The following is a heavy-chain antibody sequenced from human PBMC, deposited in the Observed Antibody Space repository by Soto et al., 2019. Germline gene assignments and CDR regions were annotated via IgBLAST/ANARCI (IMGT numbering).Heavy chain of an antibody. V-gene: IGHV4-4*07. CDR1: GGSFSSYY. CDR2: IYPSGRT. J-gene: IGHJ5*02. Sequence: SSETLSLTCIVSGGSFSSYYCNWVRKSAGKGLEWIGRIYPSGRTTYNPSLKSRLTMSVDTSKNQFSLRLTSMTAADTAVYYCATGRSEVVPGAMDTWGQGTLGTVPQ. CDR3: ATGRSEVVPGAMDT. D-gene: IGHD2-2*01.